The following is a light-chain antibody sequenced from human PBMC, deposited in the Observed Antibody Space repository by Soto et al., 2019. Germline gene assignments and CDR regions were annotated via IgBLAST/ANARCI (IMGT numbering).Light chain of an antibody. J-gene: IGKJ4*01. CDR1: QNIGDY. CDR2: AAS. CDR3: QQSFIPTLT. Sequence: DIQMTQSPSSLSASVGDRVTITCRASQNIGDYLNWYQHRPGKAPKLLIYAASVLQDGVTSRFRDSGSGTDFTLTISRLQPEDFATYYCQQSFIPTLTFGGGTKVEI. V-gene: IGKV1-39*01.